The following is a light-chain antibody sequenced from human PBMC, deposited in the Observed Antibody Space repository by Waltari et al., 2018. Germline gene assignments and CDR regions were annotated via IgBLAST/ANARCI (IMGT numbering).Light chain of an antibody. CDR2: DAS. Sequence: EIVLTQSPATLSLSPGERATLSCRASQSVGTSLAWYQQKPGQAPRLLIYDASNRATGIPVRFSGVGSGTDFTVTISSLEPEDFAVYYCQQRSNWPELTFGGGTKVQIK. CDR3: QQRSNWPELT. CDR1: QSVGTS. J-gene: IGKJ4*01. V-gene: IGKV3-11*01.